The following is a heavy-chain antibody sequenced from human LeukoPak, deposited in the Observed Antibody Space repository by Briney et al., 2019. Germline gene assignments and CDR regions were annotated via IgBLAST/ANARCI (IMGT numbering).Heavy chain of an antibody. J-gene: IGHJ4*02. V-gene: IGHV4-34*01. CDR1: GGSFSGYY. CDR3: ARLPDYSRHGAPG. D-gene: IGHD2-15*01. CDR2: INHSGST. Sequence: SETLSLTCAVYGGSFSGYYWSWIRQPPGKGLEWIGEINHSGSTNYNPPLKSRVTISVDTSKNQFSLKLSSVTAADTAVYYCARLPDYSRHGAPGWGQGTLVTVSS.